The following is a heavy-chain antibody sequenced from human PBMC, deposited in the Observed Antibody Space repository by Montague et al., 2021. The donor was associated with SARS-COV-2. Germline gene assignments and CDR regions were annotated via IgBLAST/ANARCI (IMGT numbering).Heavy chain of an antibody. J-gene: IGHJ4*02. CDR2: ISGSGGST. V-gene: IGHV3-23*01. D-gene: IGHD3-3*01. CDR3: AKDRYYDFWSGYYFNY. CDR1: GFTFSNYA. Sequence: SLRLSCAASGFTFSNYAMNWVRQAPGKGLEWVSAISGSGGSTYYXDSXQGRFTIPRDNSKNTLYLQMNSLRAEDTAVYYCAKDRYYDFWSGYYFNYWGQGTLVTVSS.